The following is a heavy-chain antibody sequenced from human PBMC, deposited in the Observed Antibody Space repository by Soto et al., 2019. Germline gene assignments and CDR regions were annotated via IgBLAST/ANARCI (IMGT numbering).Heavy chain of an antibody. J-gene: IGHJ4*02. CDR3: ATEWGVKYPGYFDY. CDR2: IKSTIDGGTT. CDR1: DFSFTNAW. V-gene: IGHV3-15*07. Sequence: GGSLRLSCAASDFSFTNAWMNWVRQAPGKGLEWVGRIKSTIDGGTTDYAAPVKGRFTISRDDSKRALYLQMNSLKTEDTAVYYCATEWGVKYPGYFDYWGQGTLVTVSS. D-gene: IGHD2-2*01.